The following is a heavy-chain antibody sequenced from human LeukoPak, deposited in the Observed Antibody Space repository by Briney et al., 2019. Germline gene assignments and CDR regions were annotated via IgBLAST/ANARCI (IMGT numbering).Heavy chain of an antibody. CDR3: ASKFGAGSYYFDY. CDR1: GFTFSDYY. Sequence: GGSLRLSCAASGFTFSDYYMSWIRQAPGKGLEWVAVISYDGSNKYYADSVKGRFTISRDNSKNTLYLQMNSLRAEDTALYYCASKFGAGSYYFDYWGQGTLVTVSS. V-gene: IGHV3-30-3*01. D-gene: IGHD3-10*01. J-gene: IGHJ4*02. CDR2: ISYDGSNK.